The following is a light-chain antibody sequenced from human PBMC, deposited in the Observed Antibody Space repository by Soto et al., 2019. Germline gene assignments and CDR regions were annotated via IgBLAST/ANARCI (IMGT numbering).Light chain of an antibody. CDR2: DVS. V-gene: IGLV2-14*01. J-gene: IGLJ1*01. Sequence: QSVLTQPASVSGSPGQSITISCTGTSSDVGGYNYVSWYQQHPGKAPKFMIYDVSNRPSGVSNRFSGSKSGNTASLTISGLQAEDEVDYYCSSYTTSNTRQIVFGTG. CDR3: SSYTTSNTRQIV. CDR1: SSDVGGYNY.